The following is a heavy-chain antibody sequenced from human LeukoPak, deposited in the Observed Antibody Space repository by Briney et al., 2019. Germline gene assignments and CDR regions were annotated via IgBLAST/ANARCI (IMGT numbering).Heavy chain of an antibody. D-gene: IGHD1-7*01. J-gene: IGHJ4*02. CDR3: ARDLSGNWNYGIDY. CDR1: GYTFTGYY. Sequence: APVKVSCKASGYTFTGYYMHWVRQAPGQGLEWMGWINPNSGGTNYAQKFQGRVTMTRDTSISTAYMELSRLRSDDTAVYYCARDLSGNWNYGIDYWGQGTLVTVSS. CDR2: INPNSGGT. V-gene: IGHV1-2*02.